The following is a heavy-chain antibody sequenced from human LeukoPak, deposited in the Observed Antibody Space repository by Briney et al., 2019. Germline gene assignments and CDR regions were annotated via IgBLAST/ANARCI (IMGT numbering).Heavy chain of an antibody. CDR1: GFTFSDFW. Sequence: GGSLRLSCAGSGFTFSDFWMTWVRQTPGKGLEWVANIKEDGTEKNLVDSVKGRFTISRDNTKNLLFLEMNNQRGDDTAIYYCVRESRPGGAMGLYHNLDYWGQGTLVAVSS. V-gene: IGHV3-7*01. D-gene: IGHD1-1*01. CDR2: IKEDGTEK. CDR3: VRESRPGGAMGLYHNLDY. J-gene: IGHJ4*02.